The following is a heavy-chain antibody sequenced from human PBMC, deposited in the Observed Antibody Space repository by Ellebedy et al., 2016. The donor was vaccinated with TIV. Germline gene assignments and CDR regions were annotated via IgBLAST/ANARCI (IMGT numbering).Heavy chain of an antibody. V-gene: IGHV3-23*01. CDR1: GFSFSSYW. CDR2: ISGSGGST. D-gene: IGHD3-10*01. J-gene: IGHJ5*02. CDR3: ARRDWDYYGSGSYYDP. Sequence: GESLKISXTASGFSFSSYWMSWVRQAPGKGLEWVSAISGSGGSTYYADSVKGRFTISRDNAKNSLYLQMNSLRAEDTAVYYCARRDWDYYGSGSYYDPWGQGTLVTVSS.